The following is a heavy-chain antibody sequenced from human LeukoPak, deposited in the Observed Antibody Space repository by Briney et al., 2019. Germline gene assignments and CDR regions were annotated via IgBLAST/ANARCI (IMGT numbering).Heavy chain of an antibody. D-gene: IGHD6-19*01. CDR3: AKKSGYSSGWLQY. Sequence: GGSLRLSCAASGFTFSSYGMSWVRQAPGKGLEWVSAISGSGGSTYYADSVKGRFTISRDNSKTTLYLQMNSLRAEDTAVYYCAKKSGYSSGWLQYWGQGTLVTVSS. CDR2: ISGSGGST. CDR1: GFTFSSYG. V-gene: IGHV3-23*01. J-gene: IGHJ4*02.